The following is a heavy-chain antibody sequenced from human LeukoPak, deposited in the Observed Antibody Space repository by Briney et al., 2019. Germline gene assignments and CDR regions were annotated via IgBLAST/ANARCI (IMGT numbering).Heavy chain of an antibody. CDR2: IKEDGSEK. D-gene: IGHD6-13*01. J-gene: IGHJ4*02. CDR3: ARDWGAAGLWDY. V-gene: IGHV3-7*05. CDR1: GFTFSNYE. Sequence: GGSLRLSCAASGFTFSNYEMNWVRQAPGKGLEWVANIKEDGSEKDYVDSVKGRFTISRDNAKNSLYLQMNSLRAEDTAIYYCARDWGAAGLWDYWGQGTLVTVSS.